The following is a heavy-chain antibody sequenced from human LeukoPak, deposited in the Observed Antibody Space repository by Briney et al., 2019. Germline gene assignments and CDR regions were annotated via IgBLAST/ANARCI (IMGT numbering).Heavy chain of an antibody. J-gene: IGHJ4*02. CDR3: ASGVEYSSSSPGY. CDR1: GFTFSSYA. Sequence: GGSPRLSCAASGFTFSSYAMHWVRQAPGKGLEWVAVISYDGSNKYYADSVKGRFTISRDNSKNTLYLQMNSLRAEDTAVYYCASGVEYSSSSPGYWGQGTLVTVSS. D-gene: IGHD6-6*01. CDR2: ISYDGSNK. V-gene: IGHV3-30-3*01.